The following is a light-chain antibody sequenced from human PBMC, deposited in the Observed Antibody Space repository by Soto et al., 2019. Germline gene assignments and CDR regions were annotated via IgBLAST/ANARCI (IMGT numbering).Light chain of an antibody. V-gene: IGKV1-5*01. Sequence: DIQMTQSPSPLSASVGDRVTITCRASQSLRGWLAWYQQRPGKAPKALIYDASTLASGVPSRFNGSGSGTEFTLTISSLQPDDFATYYCQQYITYSTLGQGTRLEIK. CDR3: QQYITYST. J-gene: IGKJ5*01. CDR1: QSLRGW. CDR2: DAS.